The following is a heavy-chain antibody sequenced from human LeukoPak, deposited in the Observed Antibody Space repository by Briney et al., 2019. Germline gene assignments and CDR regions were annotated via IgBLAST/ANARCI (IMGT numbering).Heavy chain of an antibody. CDR2: ISSSSSYI. V-gene: IGHV3-21*01. CDR1: GFTVSSKY. J-gene: IGHJ5*02. Sequence: PGGSLRLSCAASGFTVSSKYMSWVRQAPGKGLEWVSSISSSSSYIYYADSVKGRFTISRDNAKNSLYLQMNSLRAEDTAVYYCARGAIAAAGTWFDPWGRGTLVTVSS. D-gene: IGHD6-13*01. CDR3: ARGAIAAAGTWFDP.